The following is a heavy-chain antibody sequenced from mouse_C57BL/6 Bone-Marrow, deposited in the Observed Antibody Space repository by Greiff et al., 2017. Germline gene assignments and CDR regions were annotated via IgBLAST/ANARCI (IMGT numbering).Heavy chain of an antibody. CDR1: GYTFTSYW. Sequence: QVQLKQPGAELVRPGTSVKLSCKASGYTFTSYWMHWVKQRPGQGLEWIGVIDPSDSYTNYNQKFKGKATLTVDTSSSTAYMQRSSLTSEDSAVYYCARSYYYGSSWIYWGQGTTLTVSS. V-gene: IGHV1-59*01. CDR3: ARSYYYGSSWIY. D-gene: IGHD1-1*01. J-gene: IGHJ2*01. CDR2: IDPSDSYT.